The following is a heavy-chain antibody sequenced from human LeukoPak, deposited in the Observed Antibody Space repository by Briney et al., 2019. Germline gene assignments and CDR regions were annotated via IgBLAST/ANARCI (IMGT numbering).Heavy chain of an antibody. D-gene: IGHD6-13*01. V-gene: IGHV1-18*01. Sequence: ASVKVSCKASGYTFTSYGISWVRQAPGQGLEGMGWISAYNGNTNYAQKLQGRVTMTTDTSTSTAYMELRSLRSDDTAVYYCARGLGKKQQLVWDVWGKGTTVTVSS. CDR2: ISAYNGNT. CDR1: GYTFTSYG. J-gene: IGHJ6*04. CDR3: ARGLGKKQQLVWDV.